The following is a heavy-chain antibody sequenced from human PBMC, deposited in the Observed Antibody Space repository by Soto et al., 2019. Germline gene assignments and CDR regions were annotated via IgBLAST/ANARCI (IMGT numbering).Heavy chain of an antibody. CDR2: IYWNDDK. J-gene: IGHJ4*02. CDR3: AHRGRIAAACTWVRVPFDY. V-gene: IGHV2-5*01. Sequence: QITLKESGPTLVKPTQTLTLTCTFSGFSLSTSGVGVGWIRQPPGKALEWLALIYWNDDKRYSPSLKSRLTIPKDPSKHPVLLTMTDMDPVDTATYYCAHRGRIAAACTWVRVPFDYWGQGTLVTVSS. CDR1: GFSLSTSGVG. D-gene: IGHD6-13*01.